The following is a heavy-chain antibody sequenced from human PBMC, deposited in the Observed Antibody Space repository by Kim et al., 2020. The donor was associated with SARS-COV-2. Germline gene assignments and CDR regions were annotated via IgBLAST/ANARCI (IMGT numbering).Heavy chain of an antibody. CDR3: ARDGGYSGYDDYYFDY. J-gene: IGHJ4*02. V-gene: IGHV3-66*01. Sequence: SVKGSIPISRDHSKTTLYLQMNSLRAEDTAVYYCARDGGYSGYDDYYFDYWGQGTLVTVSS. D-gene: IGHD5-12*01.